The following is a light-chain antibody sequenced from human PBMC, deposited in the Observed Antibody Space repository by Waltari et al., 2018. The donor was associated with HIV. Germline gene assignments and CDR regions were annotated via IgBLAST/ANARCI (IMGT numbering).Light chain of an antibody. V-gene: IGLV1-44*01. J-gene: IGLJ2*01. CDR1: NSNIGSNT. CDR3: AAWDGSLLGVL. Sequence: QSVLTQPPSASGTPGQRVTIACSGSNSNIGSNTVNWYKQVPGTAPKLRIYNNYERPSGVPDRFSGSKSGASASLAIIGLHSEDDGDYYCAAWDGSLLGVLFGGGTKLTVL. CDR2: NNY.